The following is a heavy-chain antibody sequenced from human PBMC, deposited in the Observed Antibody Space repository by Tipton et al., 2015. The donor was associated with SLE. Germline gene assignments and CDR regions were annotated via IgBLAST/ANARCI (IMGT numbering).Heavy chain of an antibody. D-gene: IGHD4/OR15-4a*01. V-gene: IGHV6-1*01. Sequence: GLVKPSQTLSLTCAISGDSVSSNSAAWNWIRQSPSRGLEWLGRTYYMSKWYNDYAVSVKSRIIINPDTSKNQFSLQLTSVTPEDTAVYYCTRGHGARYYFDFWGQGTLVTVSS. J-gene: IGHJ4*02. CDR2: TYYMSKWYN. CDR1: GDSVSSNSAA. CDR3: TRGHGARYYFDF.